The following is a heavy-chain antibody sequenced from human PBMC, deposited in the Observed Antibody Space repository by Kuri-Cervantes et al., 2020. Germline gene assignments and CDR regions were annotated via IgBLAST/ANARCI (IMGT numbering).Heavy chain of an antibody. CDR3: ARFRMGVAFDF. CDR1: GDSINSGYY. D-gene: IGHD1-26*01. J-gene: IGHJ3*01. CDR2: INHSGST. Sequence: SETLSLTCTVPGDSINSGYYWSWIRQPPGKGLEWIGEINHSGSTNYNPSLKSRVTISVDMSKNQFSLKLSSVTAADTAIYFCARFRMGVAFDFWGQGTMVTDSS. V-gene: IGHV4-38-2*02.